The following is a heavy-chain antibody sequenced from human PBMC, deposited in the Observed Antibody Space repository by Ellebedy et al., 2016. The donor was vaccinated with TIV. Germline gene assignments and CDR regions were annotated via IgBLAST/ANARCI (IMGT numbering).Heavy chain of an antibody. Sequence: AASVKVSCKASGYTFTNYGISWVRQAPGQGLEWMGWLNPYSGDTSYAHNLQDRVTLTTDTSTNTVYMELRSLRSDDTAVYYCAREFQLLGPVYYYYYVMDVWGQGTTVTVSS. CDR1: GYTFTNYG. CDR3: AREFQLLGPVYYYYYVMDV. V-gene: IGHV1-18*01. CDR2: LNPYSGDT. D-gene: IGHD2-2*01. J-gene: IGHJ6*02.